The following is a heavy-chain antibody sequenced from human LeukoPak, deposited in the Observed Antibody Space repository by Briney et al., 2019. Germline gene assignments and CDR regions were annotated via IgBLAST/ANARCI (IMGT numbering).Heavy chain of an antibody. CDR1: GGSMSSYY. J-gene: IGHJ4*02. V-gene: IGHV4-59*01. Sequence: SETLSLTCTVSGGSMSSYYWSWIRQPPGKGLEWIGYVYYTGRTNYNPSLKSRVTISVDTSKNQFFLKLTSVTAADTAVYYCARGATHYYFDSWGQGTLVTVSS. CDR2: VYYTGRT. CDR3: ARGATHYYFDS.